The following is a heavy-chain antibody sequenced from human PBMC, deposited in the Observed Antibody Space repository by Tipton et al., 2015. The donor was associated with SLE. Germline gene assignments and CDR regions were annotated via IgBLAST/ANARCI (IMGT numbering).Heavy chain of an antibody. V-gene: IGHV4-61*01. Sequence: TLSLTCTVSGGSISSSSYYWGWIRQPPGKGLEWIGYIYYSGSTNYNPSLKSRVTISVDTSKNQFSLKLSSVTAADTAVYYCARDTLFGYDFYAFDIWGQGTMVTVSS. CDR3: ARDTLFGYDFYAFDI. J-gene: IGHJ3*02. D-gene: IGHD3-3*01. CDR1: GGSISSSSYY. CDR2: IYYSGST.